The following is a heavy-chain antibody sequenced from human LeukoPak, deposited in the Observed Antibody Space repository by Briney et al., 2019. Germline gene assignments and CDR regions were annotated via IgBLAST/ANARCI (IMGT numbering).Heavy chain of an antibody. CDR2: INPNSGGT. Sequence: ASVKVSCKASGYTFTGYYMHWVRQAPGQGLEWMGWINPNSGGTNYAQKFQGRVTMTRDTSISTAHMELSRLRSDDTAVYYCARLGTCSSTSCYPTGDYWGQGTLVTVSS. J-gene: IGHJ4*02. CDR3: ARLGTCSSTSCYPTGDY. D-gene: IGHD2-2*01. V-gene: IGHV1-2*02. CDR1: GYTFTGYY.